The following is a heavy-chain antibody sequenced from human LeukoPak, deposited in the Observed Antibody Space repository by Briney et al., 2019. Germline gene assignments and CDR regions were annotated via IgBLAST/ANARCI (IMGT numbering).Heavy chain of an antibody. CDR2: INQDGSEK. J-gene: IGHJ4*02. CDR3: ARERDGRFFDY. CDR1: GLTFRKFL. Sequence: GGSLRHSLADSGLTFRKFLVGWVRPAPGGGGEGVANINQDGSEKYFVDSVKGRFTISRDNSKNSLRLQMNTVRAEDSALYYCARERDGRFFDYWGQGTLVTVSS. D-gene: IGHD5-24*01. V-gene: IGHV3-7*01.